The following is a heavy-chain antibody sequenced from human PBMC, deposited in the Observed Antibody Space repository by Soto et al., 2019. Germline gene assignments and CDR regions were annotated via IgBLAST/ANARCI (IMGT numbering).Heavy chain of an antibody. CDR1: GYTFTGYY. J-gene: IGHJ6*03. D-gene: IGHD4-17*01. CDR2: INPNSGGT. Sequence: ASVKVSCKASGYTFTGYYMHWVRQAPGQGLEWMGWINPNSGGTNYAQKFQGWVTMTRDTSISTAYMELSRLRSDDTAVYYCARGGNYGDYYYYYVDVWGKGTTVTVSS. CDR3: ARGGNYGDYYYYYVDV. V-gene: IGHV1-2*04.